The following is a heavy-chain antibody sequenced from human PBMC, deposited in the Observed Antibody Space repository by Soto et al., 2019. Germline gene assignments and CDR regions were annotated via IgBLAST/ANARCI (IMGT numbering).Heavy chain of an antibody. Sequence: EVQLVESGGGLVQPGGSLRLSCAASGFTFSSYEMNWVRQAPGKGLEWVSYISSSGSTIYYADSVTGRFTISRDNAKNSLYLQMNSLRAEDTAVYYCARAPYEVVVVAATGWFDHWGQGTLVTVSS. D-gene: IGHD2-15*01. CDR2: ISSSGSTI. V-gene: IGHV3-48*03. CDR3: ARAPYEVVVVAATGWFDH. CDR1: GFTFSSYE. J-gene: IGHJ5*02.